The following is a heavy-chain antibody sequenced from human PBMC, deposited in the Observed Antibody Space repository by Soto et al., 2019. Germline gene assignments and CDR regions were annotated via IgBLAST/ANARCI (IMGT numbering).Heavy chain of an antibody. CDR3: SKYTITKSLGDY. J-gene: IGHJ4*02. V-gene: IGHV3-23*01. CDR2: IGASGYV. D-gene: IGHD3-10*01. Sequence: EVQLLESGGGLVQPGGSLRLSCAASGFTFSSYAMAWVRQAPGKGLEWVSGIGASGYVHYAESVKGRFTISRDNSKNTLFLQMSYLRAEDTAIYYCSKYTITKSLGDYWGQGTVVSVSS. CDR1: GFTFSSYA.